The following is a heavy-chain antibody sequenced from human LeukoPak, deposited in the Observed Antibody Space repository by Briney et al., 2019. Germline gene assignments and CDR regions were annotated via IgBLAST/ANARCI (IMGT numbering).Heavy chain of an antibody. CDR1: GFTFSTYA. CDR2: ISYDGGST. D-gene: IGHD6-6*01. CDR3: AKIEGSSSYYFDY. J-gene: IGHJ4*02. Sequence: ERSLRLSCAASGFTFSTYAMHWVRQAPGKGLEWMAIISYDGGSTSYADSVKGRFTISRDNSKNTLYLQMSSLRTEDTAVYYCAKIEGSSSYYFDYWGQGTLVTVSS. V-gene: IGHV3-30*18.